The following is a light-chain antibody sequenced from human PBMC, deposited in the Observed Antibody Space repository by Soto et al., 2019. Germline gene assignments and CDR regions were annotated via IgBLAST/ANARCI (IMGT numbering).Light chain of an antibody. CDR2: GNS. CDR3: QSYNSSRSSYV. CDR1: NSNIGAGYD. Sequence: QSVLTQPPSVSGAPGQRVTISCTGSNSNIGAGYDVHWYQQLPGTAPKLLIYGNSNRPSGVPDRFSGSKSVTSASLAITGLQAEDEADYYCQSYNSSRSSYVFGTGTKVTV. J-gene: IGLJ1*01. V-gene: IGLV1-40*01.